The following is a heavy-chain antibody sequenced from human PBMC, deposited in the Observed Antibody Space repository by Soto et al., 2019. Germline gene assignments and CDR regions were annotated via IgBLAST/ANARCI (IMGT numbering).Heavy chain of an antibody. J-gene: IGHJ4*02. CDR1: GYTFTSYG. CDR2: ISAYNGNT. Sequence: ASVKVSCKASGYTFTSYGISWVRQAPGQGLEWMGWISAYNGNTNYAQKLQGRVTMTTDTSTSTAYMELRSLRSDDTAVYYCARMKKDIVIMVYAIFEGVFDYWGQGTLVTVSS. D-gene: IGHD2-8*01. CDR3: ARMKKDIVIMVYAIFEGVFDY. V-gene: IGHV1-18*01.